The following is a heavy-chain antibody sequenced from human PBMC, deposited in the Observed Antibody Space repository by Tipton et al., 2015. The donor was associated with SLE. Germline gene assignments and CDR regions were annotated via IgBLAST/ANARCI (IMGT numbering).Heavy chain of an antibody. CDR1: GYSISRGYY. Sequence: TLSLTCAVSGYSISRGYYWDWIRQPPGKGLEWIGSIYGSGNSYYNPSLRSRVTISVDTSKNQFSLNLSSVTAADTAVYYCVICSPAGCAYFDYWGQGRLVTVSS. V-gene: IGHV4-38-2*01. CDR3: VICSPAGCAYFDY. CDR2: IYGSGNS. D-gene: IGHD2-15*01. J-gene: IGHJ4*02.